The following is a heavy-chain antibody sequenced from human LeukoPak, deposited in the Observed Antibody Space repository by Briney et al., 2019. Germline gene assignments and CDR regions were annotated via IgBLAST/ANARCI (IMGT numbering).Heavy chain of an antibody. D-gene: IGHD3-22*01. V-gene: IGHV4-30-2*01. CDR1: GGSISSGGYS. Sequence: SETLSLTCAVSGGSISSGGYSWSWIRQPPGKGLEWIGYIYHSGSTYYNPSLKSRVTISVDRSKNQFSLKLSSVTAADTAVYYCARYDSSGTLDYWDQGTLVTVSS. CDR3: ARYDSSGTLDY. CDR2: IYHSGST. J-gene: IGHJ4*02.